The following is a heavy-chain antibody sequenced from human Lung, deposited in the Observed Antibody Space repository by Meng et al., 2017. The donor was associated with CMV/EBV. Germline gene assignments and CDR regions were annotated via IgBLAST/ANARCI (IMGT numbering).Heavy chain of an antibody. Sequence: LTCAVSGDSMSSSNWWSWVRQPPGKGLEWIGQIDHVERAAYNPSLKSRGTISVDKSKNELSLKLTSVTAADTAVYYCVRNGFYSLDLWGQGTLVTVSS. J-gene: IGHJ4*02. CDR1: GDSMSSSNW. CDR2: IDHVERA. D-gene: IGHD3-22*01. CDR3: VRNGFYSLDL. V-gene: IGHV4-4*02.